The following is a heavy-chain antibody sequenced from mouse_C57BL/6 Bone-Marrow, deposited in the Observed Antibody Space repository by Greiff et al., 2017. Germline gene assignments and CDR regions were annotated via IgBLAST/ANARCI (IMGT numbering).Heavy chain of an antibody. D-gene: IGHD1-1*01. CDR3: ARISSYHYGPGHFDV. Sequence: VKLMESGAELVKPGASVKLSCKASGYTFTSYWMHWVKQRPGRGLEWIGRIDPNSGGTKYNEKFKSKATLTVDKPSSTAYMQLSSLTSEDSAVYYCARISSYHYGPGHFDVWGTGTTVTVSA. CDR1: GYTFTSYW. J-gene: IGHJ1*03. CDR2: IDPNSGGT. V-gene: IGHV1-72*01.